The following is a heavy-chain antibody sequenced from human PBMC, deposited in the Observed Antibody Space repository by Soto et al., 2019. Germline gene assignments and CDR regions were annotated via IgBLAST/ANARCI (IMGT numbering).Heavy chain of an antibody. J-gene: IGHJ4*02. CDR1: GGSISSGGYY. CDR2: IYYSGST. CDR3: ASGFGGYPYYFDY. Sequence: PSETLSLTCTVSGGSISSGGYYWSWIRQHPGKGLEWIGYIYYSGSTYYNPSLKSRVTISVDTSKNQFSLKLSSVTAADTAVYNCASGFGGYPYYFDYWGQGTPVTVSS. D-gene: IGHD5-12*01. V-gene: IGHV4-31*03.